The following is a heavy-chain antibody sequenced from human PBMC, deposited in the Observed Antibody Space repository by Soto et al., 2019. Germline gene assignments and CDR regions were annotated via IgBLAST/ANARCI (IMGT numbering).Heavy chain of an antibody. V-gene: IGHV3-21*01. CDR3: ARDPGIAAPYGMDV. CDR2: ISSSSSYI. D-gene: IGHD6-13*01. J-gene: IGHJ6*02. CDR1: GFTFSSYS. Sequence: GGSLRLSCAASGFTFSSYSMNWVRQAPGKGLEWVSSISSSSSYIYYADSVKGRFTISRDNVKNSLYLQMNSLRAEDTAVYYCARDPGIAAPYGMDVWGQGTTVTVSS.